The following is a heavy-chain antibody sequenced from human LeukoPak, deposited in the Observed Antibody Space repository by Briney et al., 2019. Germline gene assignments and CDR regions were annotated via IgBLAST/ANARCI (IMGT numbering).Heavy chain of an antibody. V-gene: IGHV3-30-3*01. CDR1: GLTFSSYA. CDR3: AKGGLGDY. Sequence: GGSLRLSCAASGLTFSSYAMSWVRQAPGKGLEWVAVISYDGSNKYYADSVKGRFTISRDNSKNTLYLQMNSLRAEDTAVYYCAKGGLGDYWGQGTLVTVSS. J-gene: IGHJ4*02. CDR2: ISYDGSNK.